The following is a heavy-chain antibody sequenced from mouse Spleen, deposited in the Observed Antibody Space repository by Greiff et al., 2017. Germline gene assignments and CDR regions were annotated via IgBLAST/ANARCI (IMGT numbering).Heavy chain of an antibody. V-gene: IGHV1-15*01. CDR2: IDPETGGT. Sequence: VQLQQSGAELVRPGASVTLSCKASGYTFTDYEMHWVKQTPVHGLEWIGAIDPETGGTAYNQKFKGKAILTADKSSSTAYMELRSLTSEDSAVYYCTRGKYGNSYYFDYWGQGTTLTVSS. J-gene: IGHJ2*01. CDR3: TRGKYGNSYYFDY. D-gene: IGHD2-10*02. CDR1: GYTFTDYE.